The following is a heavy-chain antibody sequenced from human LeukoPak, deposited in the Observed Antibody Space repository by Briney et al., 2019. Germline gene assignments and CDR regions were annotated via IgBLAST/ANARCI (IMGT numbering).Heavy chain of an antibody. CDR2: IYHSGST. Sequence: TLSLTCTVSGGSISSGGYYWSWIRQPPGKGLEWIGYIYHSGSTYYNPSLKSRVTISVDRSKNQFSLKLSSVTAADTAVYYCARRTGDYVDYWGQGTLVTVSS. V-gene: IGHV4-30-2*01. CDR1: GGSISSGGYY. CDR3: ARRTGDYVDY. J-gene: IGHJ4*02.